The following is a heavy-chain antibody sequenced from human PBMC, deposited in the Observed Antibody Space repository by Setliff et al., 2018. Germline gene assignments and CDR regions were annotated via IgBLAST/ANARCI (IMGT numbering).Heavy chain of an antibody. V-gene: IGHV1-18*01. CDR2: ISGSTDNT. J-gene: IGHJ4*02. Sequence: ASVKVSCKASGYTSINYGISWVRQAPGQGLEWMGWISGSTDNTIYAQKFRGRVTLTKDTSTNTKYMELRSLRSDDTAMYYCVRGQGPRTVVAIPFDHWGQGTLVTVSS. CDR3: VRGQGPRTVVAIPFDH. D-gene: IGHD3-22*01. CDR1: GYTSINYG.